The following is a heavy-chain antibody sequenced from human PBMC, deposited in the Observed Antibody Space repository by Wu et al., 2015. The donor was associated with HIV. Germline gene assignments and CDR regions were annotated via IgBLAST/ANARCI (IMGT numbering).Heavy chain of an antibody. CDR1: GGTFSSYA. Sequence: QVQLVQSGAEVKKPGSSVKVSCKASGGTFSSYAISWVRQVPGQGLEWMGGIIPIFGTSSYAQKFQGRVTITTDDSTSTAYMELSSLRSEDTAVYYCAREHSSSFYYFDYWGQGTLVTVSS. J-gene: IGHJ4*02. D-gene: IGHD6-13*01. CDR2: IIPIFGTS. V-gene: IGHV1-69*05. CDR3: AREHSSSFYYFDY.